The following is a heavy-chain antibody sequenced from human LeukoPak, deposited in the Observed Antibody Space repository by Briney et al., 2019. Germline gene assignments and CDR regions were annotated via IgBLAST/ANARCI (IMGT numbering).Heavy chain of an antibody. J-gene: IGHJ5*02. Sequence: SQTLSLTCAISGDSVSSNSAAWNWIRQSPSRGLEWLGRTYYRSKWYNDYAVSVKSRITINPDTSKNQFSLQLNSVTPEDTAVYYCAREDTAMVSRENWFDPWGQGTLVTVSS. V-gene: IGHV6-1*01. CDR3: AREDTAMVSRENWFDP. D-gene: IGHD5-18*01. CDR2: TYYRSKWYN. CDR1: GDSVSSNSAA.